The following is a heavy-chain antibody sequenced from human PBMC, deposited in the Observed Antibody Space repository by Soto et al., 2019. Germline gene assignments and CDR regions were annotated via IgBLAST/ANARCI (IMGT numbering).Heavy chain of an antibody. CDR3: ARGPLVGYCTNGVCHYFDY. Sequence: ASVKVSCKASGYTFTGYYMHWVRQAPGQGLEWMGWINPNSGGTNYAQKCQGRVTMTRDTSISTAYMELSRLRSDDTDVYYCARGPLVGYCTNGVCHYFDYWGQGTLVTVSS. CDR1: GYTFTGYY. CDR2: INPNSGGT. V-gene: IGHV1-2*02. J-gene: IGHJ4*02. D-gene: IGHD2-8*01.